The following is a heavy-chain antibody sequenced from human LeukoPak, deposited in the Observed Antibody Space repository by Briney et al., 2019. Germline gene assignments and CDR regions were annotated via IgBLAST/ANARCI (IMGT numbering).Heavy chain of an antibody. D-gene: IGHD1-26*01. J-gene: IGHJ5*02. CDR1: GGSISSSSYY. CDR2: IYYSGST. Sequence: RSSETLSLTCTVSGGSISSSSYYWGWIRQPPGRGLEWIGSIYYSGSTYYNPSLKSRVTISVDTSKNQFSLKLSSVTAADTAVYYCARGKGIVGAWGQGTLVTVSS. V-gene: IGHV4-39*07. CDR3: ARGKGIVGA.